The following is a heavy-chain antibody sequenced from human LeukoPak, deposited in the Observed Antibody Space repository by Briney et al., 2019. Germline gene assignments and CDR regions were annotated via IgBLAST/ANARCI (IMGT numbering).Heavy chain of an antibody. J-gene: IGHJ6*02. CDR1: GFTFSSYG. Sequence: GRSLRLSCAASGFTFSSYGMHWVRRAPGKGLEWVAVIWYDGSNKYYADSVKGRFTISRDNSKNTLYLQMNSLRAEDTAVYNCARDIGIAVAGTLYYYYYGMDVWGQGTTVTVSS. CDR2: IWYDGSNK. V-gene: IGHV3-33*01. D-gene: IGHD6-19*01. CDR3: ARDIGIAVAGTLYYYYYGMDV.